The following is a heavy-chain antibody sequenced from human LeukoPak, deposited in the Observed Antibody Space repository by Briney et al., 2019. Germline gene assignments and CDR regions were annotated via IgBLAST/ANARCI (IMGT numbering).Heavy chain of an antibody. CDR2: IIPIFGTA. Sequence: SVKVSCKASGGTFSSYAISWVRQAPGQGLEWMGGIIPIFGTANYAQKFQGRVTITTDESTSTAYMELSSLRSEDTAVYYCAIKGPYCGGDCYRHAFDIWGQGTMVTVSS. D-gene: IGHD2-21*02. J-gene: IGHJ3*02. V-gene: IGHV1-69*05. CDR3: AIKGPYCGGDCYRHAFDI. CDR1: GGTFSSYA.